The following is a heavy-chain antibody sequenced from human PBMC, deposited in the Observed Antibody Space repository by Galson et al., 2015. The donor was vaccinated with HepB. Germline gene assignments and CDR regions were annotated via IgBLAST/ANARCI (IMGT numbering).Heavy chain of an antibody. D-gene: IGHD4-11*01. CDR3: AKGVPTATDFDY. CDR2: IRYDGSNK. V-gene: IGHV3-30*02. J-gene: IGHJ4*02. CDR1: GYTFSSYG. Sequence: SCKASGYTFSSYGMHWVRQAPGKGLEWVAFIRYDGSNKYYADSVKGRFTISRDNSKNTLYLQMNSLRAEDTAVYYCAKGVPTATDFDYWGQGTLVTVSS.